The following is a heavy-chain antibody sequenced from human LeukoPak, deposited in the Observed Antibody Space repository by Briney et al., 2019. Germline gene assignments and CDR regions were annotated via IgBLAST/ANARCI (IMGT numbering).Heavy chain of an antibody. Sequence: GGSLRLSCAASGFTFSSYSMNWVRQAPGKGLEWVSSISSSSSYIYYADSVKGRFTISRDNAKNSLYLQMNSLRDEDTAVYYCAGKDYYGSGSYVPGFDPWGQGTLVTVSS. J-gene: IGHJ5*02. V-gene: IGHV3-21*01. D-gene: IGHD3-10*01. CDR2: ISSSSSYI. CDR3: AGKDYYGSGSYVPGFDP. CDR1: GFTFSSYS.